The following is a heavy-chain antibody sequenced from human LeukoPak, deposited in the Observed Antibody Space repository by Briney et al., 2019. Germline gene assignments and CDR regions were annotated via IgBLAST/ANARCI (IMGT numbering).Heavy chain of an antibody. J-gene: IGHJ4*02. Sequence: GGSLRLSCAASGFTVSSNYMSWVRQAPGKGLEWVSVIYSGGSTYYADSVRGRFTISRDNSKNTLYLQMNSLRAEDTAVYYCARCAYGEDYFDYWGQGTLVTVSS. D-gene: IGHD4-17*01. CDR2: IYSGGST. V-gene: IGHV3-53*01. CDR1: GFTVSSNY. CDR3: ARCAYGEDYFDY.